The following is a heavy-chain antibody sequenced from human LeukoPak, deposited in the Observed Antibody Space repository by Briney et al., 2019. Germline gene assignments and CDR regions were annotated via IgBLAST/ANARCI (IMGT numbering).Heavy chain of an antibody. CDR1: GYTFTSYD. V-gene: IGHV1-18*01. CDR2: ISAYNGNT. CDR3: ARVAPGYDFWSGYYIGTHYYYGMDV. Sequence: GASVKVYCKASGYTFTSYDISWVRQAPGQGLEWMGWISAYNGNTNYAQKLQGRVTMTTDTSTSTAYMELRSLRSDDTAVYYCARVAPGYDFWSGYYIGTHYYYGMDVWGQGTTVTVSS. J-gene: IGHJ6*02. D-gene: IGHD3-3*01.